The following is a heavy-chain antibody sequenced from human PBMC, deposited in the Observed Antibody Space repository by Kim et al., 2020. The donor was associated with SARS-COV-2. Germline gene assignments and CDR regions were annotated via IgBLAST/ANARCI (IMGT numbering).Heavy chain of an antibody. D-gene: IGHD6-19*01. CDR3: SRVGSSGWYFDH. J-gene: IGHJ4*02. CDR1: GFTVSNNY. CDR2: IYSGGNR. Sequence: GGSLRLSCAASGFTVSNNYMSWVRQTPGKGPEWVSVIYSGGNRYYAASVEGRFTISRDNSKNTMYLQMDSRRAEDKAGYYCSRVGSSGWYFDHWGQVTLV. V-gene: IGHV3-66*01.